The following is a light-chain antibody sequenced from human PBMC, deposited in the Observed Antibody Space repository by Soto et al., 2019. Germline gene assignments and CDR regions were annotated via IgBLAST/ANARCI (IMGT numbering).Light chain of an antibody. CDR3: QQSYSTPWT. CDR2: AAS. V-gene: IGKV1-39*01. CDR1: QGISTY. Sequence: DIQMTQSPSSLSASVGDRVTITCRASQGISTYLNWYHQKPGKAPKLLIYAASSLQSGVPSRFSGSGSETDFTLTISSLQPEDVATYYCQQSYSTPWTFGQGTKVDIK. J-gene: IGKJ1*01.